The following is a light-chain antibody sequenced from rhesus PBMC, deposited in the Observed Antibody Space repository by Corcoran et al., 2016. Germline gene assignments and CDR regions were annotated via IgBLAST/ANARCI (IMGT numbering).Light chain of an antibody. V-gene: IGKV4-1*01. Sequence: DIVMTQSPDSLAVSLGERVTINCKSSQSLLYSSNNKNYLAWYQQKPGQAPKLLFYWASTRESGVPNRFSGSGSGTDFTLTISGLRAEDGAVYYCQQYYGTPLTFGGGTKVEIK. J-gene: IGKJ4*01. CDR2: WAS. CDR3: QQYYGTPLT. CDR1: QSLLYSSNNKNY.